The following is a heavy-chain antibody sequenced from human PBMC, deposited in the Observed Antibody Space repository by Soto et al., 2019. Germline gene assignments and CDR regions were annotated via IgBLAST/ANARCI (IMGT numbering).Heavy chain of an antibody. CDR2: ISSSSSYI. Sequence: DVQLVESGGGLVKPGGSLRLSCAASGFTFSSYSMNWVRQAPGKGLEWVSSISSSSSYIYYADSVKGRFTISRDNAKNSLYLQMNSLRAEDTAVYYCARDRGNRVAAAGTWDYWGQGTLVTVSS. CDR3: ARDRGNRVAAAGTWDY. CDR1: GFTFSSYS. J-gene: IGHJ4*02. V-gene: IGHV3-21*01. D-gene: IGHD6-13*01.